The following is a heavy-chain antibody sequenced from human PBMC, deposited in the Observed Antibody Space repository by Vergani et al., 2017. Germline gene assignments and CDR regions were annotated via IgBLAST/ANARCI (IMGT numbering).Heavy chain of an antibody. D-gene: IGHD1-1*01. CDR1: GFTFSSND. V-gene: IGHV3-13*01. CDR3: AKEFCGTGNCYGWNHLEV. J-gene: IGHJ6*04. Sequence: VESGGGLVQPGGSLRLSCTVSGFTFSSNDFNWVRQTAGKGLEWVSSIGFVGDRYYSDYVKGRFTISRDNGQSYLYLDMDNLRVEDTAVYFCAKEFCGTGNCYGWNHLEVWGEGTSVTVSS. CDR2: IGFVGDR.